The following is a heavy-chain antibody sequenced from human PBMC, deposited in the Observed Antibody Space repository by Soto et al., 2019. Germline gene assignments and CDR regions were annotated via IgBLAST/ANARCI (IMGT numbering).Heavy chain of an antibody. V-gene: IGHV1-69*06. CDR1: GGTFSSYA. J-gene: IGHJ6*02. D-gene: IGHD2-2*01. CDR2: IIPIFGTA. Sequence: SVKVSCKASGGTFSSYAISWVRQAPGQGLEWMGGIIPIFGTANYAQKFQGRVTITADKSTSTAYMELSSLRSEDTAVYYCARDILEVPAAVGVSMDVWGQGTTVTVSS. CDR3: ARDILEVPAAVGVSMDV.